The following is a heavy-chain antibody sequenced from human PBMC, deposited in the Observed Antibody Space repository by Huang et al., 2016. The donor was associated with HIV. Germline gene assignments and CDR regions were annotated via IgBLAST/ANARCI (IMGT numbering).Heavy chain of an antibody. CDR3: ATGYCSGGSCPLDY. V-gene: IGHV3-30*04. CDR1: GFTFENYA. CDR2: ISYDENNK. J-gene: IGHJ4*02. Sequence: QVQLVESGGGVVQPGRSLRLSCLASGFTFENYAMHWVRQAPGKGLEWGDVISYDENNKAYADSVKGRFTISRDNFKNTFYLEMNRLRLEDTAVYYCATGYCSGGSCPLDYWGQGTLVTVHS. D-gene: IGHD2-15*01.